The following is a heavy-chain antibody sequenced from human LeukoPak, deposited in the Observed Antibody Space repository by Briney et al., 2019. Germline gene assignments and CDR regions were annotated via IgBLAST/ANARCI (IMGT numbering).Heavy chain of an antibody. CDR2: IGGTVVTT. D-gene: IGHD3/OR15-3a*01. CDR3: AIAGTGYYFYFHS. J-gene: IGHJ4*02. CDR1: GITFSTSV. V-gene: IGHV3-23*01. Sequence: PGGSLRLSCAASGITFSTSVMSWVRQAPGKGLEWVSTIGGTVVTTYYADSVKGRFTISRDTSKNTLYLQMSSLRAEDTAVYYCAIAGTGYYFYFHSWGQGTLVTVSS.